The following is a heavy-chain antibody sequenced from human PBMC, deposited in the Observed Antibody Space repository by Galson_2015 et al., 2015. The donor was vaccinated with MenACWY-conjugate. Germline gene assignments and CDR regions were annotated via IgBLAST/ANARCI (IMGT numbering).Heavy chain of an antibody. J-gene: IGHJ4*02. CDR2: IYYSGST. Sequence: SETLSLTCTVSGDSITSYYWSWIRQPPGKGLEWIGYIYYSGSTNYNPSLKSRVTMSVDTSKNQFSLKLNSVTAADTAVYYCAVLPAAFPHHFDHWGQGTLVTVSS. CDR3: AVLPAAFPHHFDH. D-gene: IGHD2-15*01. CDR1: GDSITSYY. V-gene: IGHV4-59*01.